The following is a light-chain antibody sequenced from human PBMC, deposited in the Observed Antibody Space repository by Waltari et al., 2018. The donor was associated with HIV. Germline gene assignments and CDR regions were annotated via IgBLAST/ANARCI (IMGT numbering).Light chain of an antibody. CDR1: QSLVYSDGNTY. CDR3: QQYNSYSQT. CDR2: KVS. J-gene: IGKJ1*01. V-gene: IGKV2D-30*01. Sequence: DVVMTQSPLSLPVTLGQPASISCRSSQSLVYSDGNTYLNWFQQRPGQSPRRLIYKVSNWDSGVPSRFSGSGSGTEFTLTISSLQPDDFATYYCQQYNSYSQTFGQGTKVEIK.